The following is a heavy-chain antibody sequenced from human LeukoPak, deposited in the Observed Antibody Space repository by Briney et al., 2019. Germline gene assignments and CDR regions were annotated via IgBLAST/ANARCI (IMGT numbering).Heavy chain of an antibody. Sequence: GASVKVSCKASEYTFTGYYIHWVRQAPGQGLEWMAWISTYTGNTDYAQKVQGRVSLTTDTSTSTAYMELRSLTSDDTAVYYCARRTGYNYYYMDVWGKGTTVTVSS. D-gene: IGHD6-6*01. CDR1: EYTFTGYY. V-gene: IGHV1-18*04. CDR2: ISTYTGNT. J-gene: IGHJ6*03. CDR3: ARRTGYNYYYMDV.